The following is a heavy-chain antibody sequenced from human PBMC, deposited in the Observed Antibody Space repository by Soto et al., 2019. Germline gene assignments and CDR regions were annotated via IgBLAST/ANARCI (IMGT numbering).Heavy chain of an antibody. J-gene: IGHJ3*02. V-gene: IGHV3-72*01. CDR3: ARVRIYADKRGRPFDI. Sequence: EVQLVESGGGLVQPGGSLRLSCAASGFTFSDHYMDWVRQAPGKVLEWVGRIRNKANSYSTQYAASVKGRFTISRDDSKTSRSLQMNSLKTEDTAVYYCARVRIYADKRGRPFDIWGQGTVVTVSS. D-gene: IGHD3-16*01. CDR1: GFTFSDHY. CDR2: IRNKANSYST.